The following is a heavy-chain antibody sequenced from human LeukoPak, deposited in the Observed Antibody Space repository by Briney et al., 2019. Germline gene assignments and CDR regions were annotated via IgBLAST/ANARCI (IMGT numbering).Heavy chain of an antibody. CDR1: GFTFSSYE. CDR2: ISSSGSTI. Sequence: GGSLRLSCAASGFTFSSYEMNWVRQAPGKGLEWVSYISSSGSTIYYADSVKGRFTISRDNSKNTLYLQMNSLRAEDTAVYYCAKVVTTIVRGVTDYWGQGTLVTVSS. CDR3: AKVVTTIVRGVTDY. J-gene: IGHJ4*02. D-gene: IGHD3-10*01. V-gene: IGHV3-48*03.